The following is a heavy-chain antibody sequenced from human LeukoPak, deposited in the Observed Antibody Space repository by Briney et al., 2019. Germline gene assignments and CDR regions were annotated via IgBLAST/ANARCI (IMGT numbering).Heavy chain of an antibody. J-gene: IGHJ4*02. Sequence: ASVKVSCKASGYTFTSYDISWVRQAPGQGLEWMGWIYPNSGNTGYAQKFQGRVTITRNTSISTAYMELSSLRSEDTAVYYCARAYYYGSGSYYDYFDYWGQGTLVTVSS. CDR2: IYPNSGNT. V-gene: IGHV1-8*03. CDR3: ARAYYYGSGSYYDYFDY. D-gene: IGHD3-10*01. CDR1: GYTFTSYD.